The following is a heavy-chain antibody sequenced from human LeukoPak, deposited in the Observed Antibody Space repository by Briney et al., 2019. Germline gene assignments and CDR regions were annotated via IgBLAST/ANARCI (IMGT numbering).Heavy chain of an antibody. V-gene: IGHV4-30-2*01. J-gene: IGHJ4*02. Sequence: PSETLSLTCTVSGGSISSGGCYWSWIRQPPGKGLEWIGYIYHSGSTYYNPSLKSRVTISVDRSKNQFSLKLSSVTAADTAVYYCARTHDFWSGYYLNDYWGQGTLVTVSS. CDR1: GGSISSGGCY. CDR2: IYHSGST. CDR3: ARTHDFWSGYYLNDY. D-gene: IGHD3-3*01.